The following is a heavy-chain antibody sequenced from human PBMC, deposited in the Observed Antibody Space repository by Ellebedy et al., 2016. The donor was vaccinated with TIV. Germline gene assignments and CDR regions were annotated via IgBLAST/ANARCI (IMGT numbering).Heavy chain of an antibody. CDR1: GGSISSSS. J-gene: IGHJ4*02. CDR2: ISSSSSYI. V-gene: IGHV3-21*01. D-gene: IGHD2-2*02. CDR3: ARDSSGPVLGYCSSTSCYMGEKFLDY. Sequence: GGSLRLSXTVSGGSISSSSYYWGWIRQPPGKGLEWVSSISSSSSYIYYADSVKGRFTISRDNAKNSLYLQMNSLRAEDTAVYYCARDSSGPVLGYCSSTSCYMGEKFLDYWGQGTLVTVSS.